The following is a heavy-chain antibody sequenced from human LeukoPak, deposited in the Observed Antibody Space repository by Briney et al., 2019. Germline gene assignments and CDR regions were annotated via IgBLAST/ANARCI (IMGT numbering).Heavy chain of an antibody. V-gene: IGHV4-59*08. CDR3: ARLQVYCGGDCYPRWFDP. CDR2: IYYSGSA. J-gene: IGHJ5*02. CDR1: GGSVSSYY. D-gene: IGHD2-21*02. Sequence: PSETLSLTCTVSGGSVSSYYWSWIRQPPGKGLEWIAYIYYSGSADYNPSLSARVNISLDTPQNQSSLTLTSVTAADTAVYYCARLQVYCGGDCYPRWFDPWGQGSLVTVSS.